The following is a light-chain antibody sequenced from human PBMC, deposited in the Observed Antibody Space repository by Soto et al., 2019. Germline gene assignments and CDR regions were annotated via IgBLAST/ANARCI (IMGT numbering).Light chain of an antibody. CDR1: QSSNS. V-gene: IGKV3-20*01. Sequence: EIVLSQSPGTLSLSPGERATLSCRTSQSSNSLAWYQHKPGQAPRLLIYGVSSRPTDIPDRFSGSGSGTDFTLTISRLEPEDVAVYYCQQYGPSRAFTFGPGTNVDIK. CDR3: QQYGPSRAFT. CDR2: GVS. J-gene: IGKJ3*01.